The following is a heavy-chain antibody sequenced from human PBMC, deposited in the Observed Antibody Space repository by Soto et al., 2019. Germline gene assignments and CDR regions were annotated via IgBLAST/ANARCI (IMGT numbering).Heavy chain of an antibody. D-gene: IGHD2-15*01. CDR2: IKQDGSEK. CDR3: ARRGYLLYWYFDL. V-gene: IGHV3-7*01. J-gene: IGHJ2*01. Sequence: EVQLVESGGGLVQPGGSLRLSCAASGFTFSSYCMSWVRQAPGKGLEWVANIKQDGSEKYYVDSVKGRFTISRDNAKNSLYLQMNSLRAEDTAVYYGARRGYLLYWYFDLWGRGTLVTVS. CDR1: GFTFSSYC.